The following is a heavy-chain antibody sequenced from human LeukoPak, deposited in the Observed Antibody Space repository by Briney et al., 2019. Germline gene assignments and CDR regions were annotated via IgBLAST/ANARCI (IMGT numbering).Heavy chain of an antibody. Sequence: GGSLRLSCAASRFTFSSFDLNWVRQAPGKGLEWVSAISGSGGSTYYADSVKGRFTISRDNSKNTLYLQMNSLRAEDTAVYYCAKEDGYNFYWGQGTLVTVSS. V-gene: IGHV3-23*01. CDR2: ISGSGGST. CDR1: RFTFSSFD. J-gene: IGHJ4*02. D-gene: IGHD5-24*01. CDR3: AKEDGYNFY.